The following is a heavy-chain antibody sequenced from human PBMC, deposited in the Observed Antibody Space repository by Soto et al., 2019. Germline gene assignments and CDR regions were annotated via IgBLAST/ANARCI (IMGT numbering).Heavy chain of an antibody. CDR1: GGSFSGYY. J-gene: IGHJ4*02. CDR3: ARAHNPLWFGEEIDY. CDR2: INHSGST. D-gene: IGHD3-10*01. Sequence: QVQLQQWGAGLLKPSETLSLTCAVYGGSFSGYYWSWIRQPPGKGLEWIGEINHSGSTNYNPSLKSRVTISVDTSKNQFSLKLSSVTAADTAVYYCARAHNPLWFGEEIDYWGQGTLVTVSS. V-gene: IGHV4-34*01.